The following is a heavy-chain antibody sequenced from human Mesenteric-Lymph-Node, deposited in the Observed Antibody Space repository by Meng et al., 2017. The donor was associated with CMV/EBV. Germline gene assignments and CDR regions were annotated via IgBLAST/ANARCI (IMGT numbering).Heavy chain of an antibody. CDR1: GFTFSSSA. D-gene: IGHD3-3*01. J-gene: IGHJ4*02. V-gene: IGHV3-23*03. CDR2: IYSGGSSI. CDR3: AKAPLWSGYYIFDY. Sequence: SGFTFSSSAMSWVRQAPGKGLEWVSVIYSGGSSIYYADSVKGRFTISRDNSKSTLYLQMNSLRAEDTAVYYCAKAPLWSGYYIFDYWGQGTLVTVSS.